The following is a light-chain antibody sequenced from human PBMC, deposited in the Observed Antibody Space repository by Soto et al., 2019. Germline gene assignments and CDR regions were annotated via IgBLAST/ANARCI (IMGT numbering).Light chain of an antibody. V-gene: IGKV1-39*01. J-gene: IGKJ2*01. CDR2: TAS. CDR1: QSISSS. Sequence: DIQMTQSPSSQSASVGDRVTITCRASQSISSSLNWYQQKPGKAPNLLIYTASSLQGGVPSRFSGSGSGTDSTLTISSLQPEDFATYYCQQSYTTPYTFGQGTNLEIK. CDR3: QQSYTTPYT.